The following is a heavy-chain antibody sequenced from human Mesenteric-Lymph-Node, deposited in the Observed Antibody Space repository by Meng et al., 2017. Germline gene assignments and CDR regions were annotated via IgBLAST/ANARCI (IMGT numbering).Heavy chain of an antibody. Sequence: GGSLRPSCAASGFTFSSYAMSWVRQAPGKGLEWVSAISGSGGSTYYADSVKGRFTISRDNSKNTLYLQMSSLRAEDTAVYYCAKDLGAAPDFWGQGTLFTVSS. J-gene: IGHJ4*02. D-gene: IGHD3-3*01. CDR1: GFTFSSYA. CDR2: ISGSGGST. V-gene: IGHV3-23*01. CDR3: AKDLGAAPDF.